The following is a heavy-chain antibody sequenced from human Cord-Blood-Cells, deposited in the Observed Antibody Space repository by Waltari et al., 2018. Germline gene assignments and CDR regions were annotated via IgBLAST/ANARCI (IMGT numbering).Heavy chain of an antibody. J-gene: IGHJ4*02. D-gene: IGHD5-12*01. CDR3: AREAVYSGYDLTY. CDR2: VNPNSGGT. Sequence: QVQLVQSGAEVKKPGASVTVSCKASGYTFTGYYMHWVRQAAGQGLEGMGCVNPNSGGTNDAQKFESRVTMTREESISRADMELSRLRSDVTAVYYCAREAVYSGYDLTYWGQGTLVTVSS. CDR1: GYTFTGYY. V-gene: IGHV1-2*02.